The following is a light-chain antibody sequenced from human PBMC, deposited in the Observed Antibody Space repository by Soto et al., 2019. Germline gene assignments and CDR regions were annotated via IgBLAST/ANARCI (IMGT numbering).Light chain of an antibody. V-gene: IGKV3-20*01. CDR3: QRYGNSPYM. J-gene: IGKJ2*01. Sequence: EIVLTQSPGTLSLSPGEIATLSCRASQSVSSSYLAWYQQKPGQAPRLLIYGASSRATGIPDRFSGSGAGTGFTLTISGLEPDDFAVYSCQRYGNSPYMFGQETGLDIK. CDR1: QSVSSSY. CDR2: GAS.